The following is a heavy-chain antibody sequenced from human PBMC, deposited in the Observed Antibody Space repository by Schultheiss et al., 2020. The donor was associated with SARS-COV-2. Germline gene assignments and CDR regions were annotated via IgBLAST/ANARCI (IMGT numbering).Heavy chain of an antibody. CDR2: MSGSGIST. V-gene: IGHV3-23*01. CDR3: AKSGAIFGVVSFDY. J-gene: IGHJ4*02. Sequence: GGSLRLSCAASGFTFSSYAMSWVRQAPGKGLEWVSEMSGSGISTYYGDSVKGRFTISRDNSKNTLYLQMNSLRAEDTAVYYCAKSGAIFGVVSFDYWGQGTLVTVSS. CDR1: GFTFSSYA. D-gene: IGHD3-3*01.